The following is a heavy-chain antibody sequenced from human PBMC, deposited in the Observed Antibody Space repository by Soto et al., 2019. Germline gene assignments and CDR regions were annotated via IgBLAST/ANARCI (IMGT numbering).Heavy chain of an antibody. CDR2: VSGSGDNT. J-gene: IGHJ4*02. CDR3: AKGQSSESRFDY. D-gene: IGHD1-26*01. CDR1: GFPFSSYL. V-gene: IGHV3-23*01. Sequence: PGGSLRLSCAASGFPFSSYLMSWVRQAPGKGLEWVSSVSGSGDNTYYADSVRGRFTVSRDNSENTLSLQLNSLRAEDTAVYYCAKGQSSESRFDYWGQGTLVTVSS.